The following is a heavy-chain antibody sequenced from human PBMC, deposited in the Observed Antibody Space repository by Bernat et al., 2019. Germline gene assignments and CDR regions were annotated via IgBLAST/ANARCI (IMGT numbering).Heavy chain of an antibody. D-gene: IGHD6-25*01. J-gene: IGHJ6*02. CDR3: VRDGAAHYYYHGMDV. CDR2: VSYDGRNK. V-gene: IGHV3-30*04. CDR1: GFTFSDYS. Sequence: VQLVESGGGVVQPGRSLRLSCVASGFTFSDYSLHWVRQAPGKGLEWVAVVSYDGRNKYYADSVQARFIISRDDSENTLYLQMDSLKSVDTAVYYCVRDGAAHYYYHGMDVWGRGTTVTVSS.